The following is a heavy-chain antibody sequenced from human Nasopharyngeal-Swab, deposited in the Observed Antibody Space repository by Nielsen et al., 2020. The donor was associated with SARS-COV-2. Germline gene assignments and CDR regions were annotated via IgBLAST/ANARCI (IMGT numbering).Heavy chain of an antibody. CDR3: ARAASRLGLGEDDAFDI. CDR2: IYHSGST. CDR1: GFTFDDYA. J-gene: IGHJ3*02. D-gene: IGHD3-10*01. Sequence: SQTLSLTCAATGFTFDDYAMHWVRQPPGKGLEWIGYIYHSGSTYYNPSLKSRVTISVDRSKNQFSLKLSSVTAADTAVYYCARAASRLGLGEDDAFDIWGQGTMVTVSS. V-gene: IGHV4-30-2*01.